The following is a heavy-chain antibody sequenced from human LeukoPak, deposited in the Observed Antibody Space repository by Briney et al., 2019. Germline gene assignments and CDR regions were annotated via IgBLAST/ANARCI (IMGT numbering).Heavy chain of an antibody. CDR3: ARASSGYSYGYNYYYYMDV. CDR1: GGSISRSSYY. CDR2: IYYSGST. Sequence: SETLSLTCTVSGGSISRSSYYWGWIRQPPGKGLEWIGSIYYSGSTYYNPSLKSRVTISVDTSKNQFSLKLSSVTAADTAVYYCARASSGYSYGYNYYYYMDVWGKGTTVTVSS. D-gene: IGHD5-18*01. V-gene: IGHV4-39*07. J-gene: IGHJ6*03.